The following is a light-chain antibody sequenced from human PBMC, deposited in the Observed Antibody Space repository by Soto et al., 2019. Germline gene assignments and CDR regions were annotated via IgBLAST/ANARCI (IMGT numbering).Light chain of an antibody. CDR1: QSVSTN. CDR2: GAS. V-gene: IGKV3-15*01. Sequence: EIVMTQSPATLSVSPGERATFSCRASQSVSTNLAWYQQKPGQGPRLLIYGASTRATGIPARFSCSGSGTDFTLAISSLQSEDVAIYYCQQYNDWPPFTFGPGTKVAIK. CDR3: QQYNDWPPFT. J-gene: IGKJ3*01.